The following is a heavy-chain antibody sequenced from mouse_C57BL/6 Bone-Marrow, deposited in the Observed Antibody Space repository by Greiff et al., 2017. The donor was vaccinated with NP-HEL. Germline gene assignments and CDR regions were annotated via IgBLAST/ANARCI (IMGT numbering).Heavy chain of an antibody. CDR1: GYTFTSYG. J-gene: IGHJ1*03. D-gene: IGHD4-1*01. V-gene: IGHV1-81*01. CDR3: AELGRYWYFDV. CDR2: IYPRSGNT. Sequence: QVQLKESGAELARPGASVKLSCKASGYTFTSYGISWVKQRTGQGLEWIGEIYPRSGNTYYNEKFKGKATLTADKSSSTAYMELRSLTSEDSAVYFCAELGRYWYFDVWGTGTTVTVSS.